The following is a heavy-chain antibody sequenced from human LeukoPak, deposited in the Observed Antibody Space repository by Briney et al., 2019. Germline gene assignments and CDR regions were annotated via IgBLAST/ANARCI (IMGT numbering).Heavy chain of an antibody. CDR2: IRYDGSNK. CDR3: AKSIYYYDSSGLDY. CDR1: GFTFSSYG. J-gene: IGHJ4*02. V-gene: IGHV3-30*02. D-gene: IGHD3-22*01. Sequence: GGSLRLSCAASGFTFSSYGMHWVRQAPGKGLEWVAFIRYDGSNKYYADSVKGRFTISRDNSKNTLYLQMNSLRAEDTAVYYSAKSIYYYDSSGLDYWGQGTLVTVSS.